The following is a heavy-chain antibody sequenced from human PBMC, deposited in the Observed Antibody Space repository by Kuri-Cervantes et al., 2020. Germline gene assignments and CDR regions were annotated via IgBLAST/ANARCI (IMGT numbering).Heavy chain of an antibody. D-gene: IGHD5-24*01. V-gene: IGHV1-2*02. J-gene: IGHJ6*02. Sequence: ASVKVSCKASGYTFTGYYMHWVRQAPGKGLEWMGWINPNSGGTNYAQKFQGRVTMTRDTSISTAYMELSRLSSNYTAAYYCASREKRDAYNSYGMDVWGQGTTVTVSS. CDR1: GYTFTGYY. CDR3: ASREKRDAYNSYGMDV. CDR2: INPNSGGT.